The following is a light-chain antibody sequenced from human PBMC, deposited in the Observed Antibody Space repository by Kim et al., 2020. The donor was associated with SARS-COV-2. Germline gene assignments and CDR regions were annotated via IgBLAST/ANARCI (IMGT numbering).Light chain of an antibody. CDR2: GAS. CDR1: QSVSNS. Sequence: SPGERATLSCRASQSVSNSLAWYQQKPGQAPRLPIYGASTRATGIPARFSGSGSRTEFTLTISSLQSEDFAVYYCQQYNNWPETFGQGTKVDIK. CDR3: QQYNNWPET. J-gene: IGKJ1*01. V-gene: IGKV3-15*01.